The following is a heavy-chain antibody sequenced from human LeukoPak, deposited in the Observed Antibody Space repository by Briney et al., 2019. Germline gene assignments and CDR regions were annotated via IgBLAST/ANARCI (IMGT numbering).Heavy chain of an antibody. CDR2: IDGDGSPA. J-gene: IGHJ6*02. CDR3: ARGTQAWRNGLDV. Sequence: GGSLRLSCAASGFTFSSHWMHWVRQAPGKGLVWVSRIDGDGSPANYPDSVKGRFTISRDNAKNTLDLQVNSLRADDTAVYYCARGTQAWRNGLDVWGQGTTVTVSS. CDR1: GFTFSSHW. V-gene: IGHV3-74*01. D-gene: IGHD2-2*01.